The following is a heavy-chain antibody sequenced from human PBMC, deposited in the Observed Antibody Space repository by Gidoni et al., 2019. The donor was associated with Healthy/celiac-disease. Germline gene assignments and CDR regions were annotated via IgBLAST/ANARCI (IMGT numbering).Heavy chain of an antibody. V-gene: IGHV3-30*04. CDR3: VTDIVVVPAADAFDI. CDR2: ISYDGSNK. CDR1: GFTFSSYA. Sequence: QVQLVESGGGVVQPGRSLRLSCAASGFTFSSYAMHWVRQAPGKGLEWVAVISYDGSNKYYADSVKGRFTISRDNSKNTLYLQMNSLRAEDTAVYYCVTDIVVVPAADAFDIWGQGTMVTVSS. D-gene: IGHD2-2*01. J-gene: IGHJ3*02.